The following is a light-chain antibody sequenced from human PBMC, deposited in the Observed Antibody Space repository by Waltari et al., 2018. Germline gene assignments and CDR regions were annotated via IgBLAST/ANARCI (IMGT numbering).Light chain of an antibody. Sequence: DIQMTQSPSTLSASVGDRVIISCRASQSVGTWLAWYQQKPGKAPKLLIYMASSLDSGVPSRFSGSGSGTDFTLTISSLQPDDFATYSCQQYSSFSTFGQGTKV. V-gene: IGKV1-5*03. CDR1: QSVGTW. CDR3: QQYSSFST. J-gene: IGKJ2*01. CDR2: MAS.